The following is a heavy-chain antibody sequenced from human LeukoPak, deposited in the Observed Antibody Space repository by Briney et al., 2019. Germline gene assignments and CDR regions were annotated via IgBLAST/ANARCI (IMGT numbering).Heavy chain of an antibody. V-gene: IGHV3-30*03. D-gene: IGHD3-10*01. Sequence: GGSLRLSCAASGFTFSSYGMHWVRQAPGKGLEWVAVTSYDGSNKYYADSVKGRFTISRDNSKNTLYLQVNSLRAEDTAVYYCARESVRGVQFDYWGQGTLVTVSS. CDR1: GFTFSSYG. J-gene: IGHJ4*02. CDR3: ARESVRGVQFDY. CDR2: TSYDGSNK.